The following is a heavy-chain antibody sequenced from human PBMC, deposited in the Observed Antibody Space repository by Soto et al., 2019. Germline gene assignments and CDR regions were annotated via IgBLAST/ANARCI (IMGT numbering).Heavy chain of an antibody. V-gene: IGHV3-30*18. CDR3: AKRLGAGYSYGPNGMDV. J-gene: IGHJ6*02. Sequence: LGLSCAASGFTFSSYGMHWVRQAPCKGLEWVAVISYDGSNKYYADSVKGRFTISRDNSKNTLYLQMNSLRAEDTAVYYCAKRLGAGYSYGPNGMDVWGQGTTVTVYS. CDR1: GFTFSSYG. CDR2: ISYDGSNK. D-gene: IGHD5-18*01.